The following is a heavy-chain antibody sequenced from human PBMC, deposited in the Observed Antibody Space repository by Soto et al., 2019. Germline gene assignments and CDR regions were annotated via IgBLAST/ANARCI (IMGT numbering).Heavy chain of an antibody. CDR1: GGSFSGYY. CDR2: INHSGST. D-gene: IGHD6-13*01. V-gene: IGHV4-34*01. J-gene: IGHJ5*02. CDR3: ARGYRRSSYNGLDP. Sequence: PSETLSLTCAVYGGSFSGYYWSWIRQPPGKGLEWIGEINHSGSTNYNPSLKSRVTISVDTSKNQFSLKLSSVTAADTAVYYCARGYRRSSYNGLDPGGQGTLVTVSS.